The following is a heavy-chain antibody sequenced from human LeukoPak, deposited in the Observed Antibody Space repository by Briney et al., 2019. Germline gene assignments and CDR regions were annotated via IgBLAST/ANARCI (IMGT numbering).Heavy chain of an antibody. Sequence: PGGSLGLSCAAYGLTLSYYWMSWVRQAPGKGLEWVANINQDGSEKYYVDSVKGRFTISRDNAKNSLYLQMNSLRAEDAAVYYCATYYYDNTGLIWGQGTLVTVSS. CDR1: GLTLSYYW. V-gene: IGHV3-7*01. CDR2: INQDGSEK. CDR3: ATYYYDNTGLI. J-gene: IGHJ4*02. D-gene: IGHD3-22*01.